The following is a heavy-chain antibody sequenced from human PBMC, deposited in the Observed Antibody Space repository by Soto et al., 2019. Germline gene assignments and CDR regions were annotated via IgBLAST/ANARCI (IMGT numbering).Heavy chain of an antibody. Sequence: QLQLQESGPGLVKPSETLSLTCTVSGGSVRSDSSYWDWVRQPPGKGLEWIATMSSGGRTLYSPSFRGRVTLSIDTSKNQFSLKMSSVTATDTAVYFCARFPGIYGVHTPYFDFWGQGILVTVSS. CDR3: ARFPGIYGVHTPYFDF. V-gene: IGHV4-39*01. D-gene: IGHD3-3*01. CDR2: MSSGGRT. CDR1: GGSVRSDSSY. J-gene: IGHJ4*02.